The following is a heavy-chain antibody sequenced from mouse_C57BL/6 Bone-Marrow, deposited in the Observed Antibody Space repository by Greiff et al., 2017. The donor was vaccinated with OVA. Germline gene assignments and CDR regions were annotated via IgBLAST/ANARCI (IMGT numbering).Heavy chain of an antibody. Sequence: VQLVESGPELVKPGASVKISCKASGYAFSSSWMNWVKQRPGKGLEWIGRIYPGDGDTNYNGKFKGKATLTADKSSSTAYMQLSSLTSEDSAVYFCARVGSGNYENFDYWGQGTTLTVSS. V-gene: IGHV1-82*01. CDR2: IYPGDGDT. J-gene: IGHJ2*01. CDR3: ARVGSGNYENFDY. D-gene: IGHD2-1*01. CDR1: GYAFSSSW.